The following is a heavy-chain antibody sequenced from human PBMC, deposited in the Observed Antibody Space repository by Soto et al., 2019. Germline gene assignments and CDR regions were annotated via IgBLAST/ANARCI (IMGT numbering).Heavy chain of an antibody. Sequence: SETLSLTCAVYGESFSGYHWSWIRQPPGKGPEWIGEINHSGSTNYNPSLKSRVTISVDTSKNQFSLRLSSVTAADTAVYHCARGMTNYYETSGGGMDVWGQGTTVTVSS. CDR3: ARGMTNYYETSGGGMDV. CDR1: GESFSGYH. J-gene: IGHJ6*02. CDR2: INHSGST. D-gene: IGHD3-22*01. V-gene: IGHV4-34*01.